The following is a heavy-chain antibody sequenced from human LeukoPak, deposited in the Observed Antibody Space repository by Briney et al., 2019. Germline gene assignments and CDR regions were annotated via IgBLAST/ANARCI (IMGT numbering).Heavy chain of an antibody. CDR3: AKDRIVISFGDVSKH. V-gene: IGHV3-30*18. CDR1: GFIFSGYG. D-gene: IGHD3-10*01. Sequence: QSGESLRLSCAASGFIFSGYGMHWVRQAPGKGLEWVALIPHDESTIHYADSVKGRFTISRDNSKNTLYLQMNNLRVEDTAIYYCAKDRIVISFGDVSKHWGQGTLVTVPS. J-gene: IGHJ1*01. CDR2: IPHDESTI.